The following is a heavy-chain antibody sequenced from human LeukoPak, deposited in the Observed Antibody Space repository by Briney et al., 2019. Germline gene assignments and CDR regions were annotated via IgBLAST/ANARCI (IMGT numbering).Heavy chain of an antibody. D-gene: IGHD6-19*01. CDR2: INWNSGTI. V-gene: IGHV3-9*01. J-gene: IGHJ4*02. CDR1: GFTFDDYA. CDR3: AKDMTLAVVATSLDC. Sequence: GRSLRLSCAASGFTFDDYAMHWVRQAPGKGLEWVSGINWNSGTIGYADSVKGRFTISRDNAKNSLYLQMNNLRPEDTALYYCAKDMTLAVVATSLDCWGQGTQVTVSS.